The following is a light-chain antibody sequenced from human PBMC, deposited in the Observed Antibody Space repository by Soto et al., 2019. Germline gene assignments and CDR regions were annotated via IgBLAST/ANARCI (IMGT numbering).Light chain of an antibody. V-gene: IGKV3-11*01. J-gene: IGKJ4*01. Sequence: EIMLTHSPATLSFSPGERASLXFGASQSVSSYLAWYQQKPGQAPRLLIYDASNRATGIPARFSGSGSGTDFTLTISSLEPEDFAVYYCQQRSNWPLTFGGGTKVDIK. CDR3: QQRSNWPLT. CDR2: DAS. CDR1: QSVSSY.